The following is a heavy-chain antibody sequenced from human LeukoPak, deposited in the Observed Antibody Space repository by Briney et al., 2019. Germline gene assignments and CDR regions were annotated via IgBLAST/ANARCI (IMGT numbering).Heavy chain of an antibody. CDR1: GFTFSSYS. D-gene: IGHD3-22*01. CDR2: ISSSSSYI. J-gene: IGHJ3*02. V-gene: IGHV3-21*04. CDR3: ARDRLGGYDSRRDAFDI. Sequence: GGSLRLSCAASGFTFSSYSMNWVRQAPGKGLEWVSSISSSSSYIYYADSVEGRFTISRDNAKNSLYLQMNSLRAEDTAVYYCARDRLGGYDSRRDAFDIWGQGTMVTVSS.